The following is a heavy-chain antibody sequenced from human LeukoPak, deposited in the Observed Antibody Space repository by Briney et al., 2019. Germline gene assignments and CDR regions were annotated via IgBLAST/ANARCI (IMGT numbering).Heavy chain of an antibody. CDR3: ARARSGVEYYFDY. J-gene: IGHJ4*02. D-gene: IGHD3-10*01. CDR2: THYRSKWYY. Sequence: SQTLSLTCAISGDSVSSNSVIWNWIRQSPSGGLEWLGRTHYRSKWYYDYAVSVKSRATINPDISQNQFSLHLNSVTPEDTTVYYCARARSGVEYYFDYWGQGTLVTVSS. V-gene: IGHV6-1*01. CDR1: GDSVSSNSVI.